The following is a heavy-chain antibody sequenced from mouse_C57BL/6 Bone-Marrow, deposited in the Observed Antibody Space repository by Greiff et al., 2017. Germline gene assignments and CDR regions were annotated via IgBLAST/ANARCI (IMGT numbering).Heavy chain of an antibody. J-gene: IGHJ4*01. CDR3: ARSCDYDDYTMDY. CDR2: MHPNGGSP. V-gene: IGHV1-64*01. Sequence: QVQLQQPGAELVKPGASVKLSCKASGYTFTNYWMHWVKQRPGQGLEWIGMMHPNGGSPDYNEKFKSEATLSVDKSSRTAYMELSSLTSEDSAVYYCARSCDYDDYTMDYGGQGTSVTVSS. D-gene: IGHD2-4*01. CDR1: GYTFTNYW.